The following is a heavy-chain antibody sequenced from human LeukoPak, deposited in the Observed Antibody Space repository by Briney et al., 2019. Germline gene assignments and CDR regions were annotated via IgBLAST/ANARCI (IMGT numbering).Heavy chain of an antibody. CDR2: IYYSGRT. CDR1: GGSISSYY. Sequence: SDTLSLTSTGSGGSISSYYWSWIRQRPGKGLEWIGYIYYSGRTNYNPFIKSRFTISVDTSKNQFSLKLSSVTAADTPVYSGARDSGPLDYWGQGTLVTVSS. V-gene: IGHV4-59*01. J-gene: IGHJ4*02. D-gene: IGHD3-10*01. CDR3: ARDSGPLDY.